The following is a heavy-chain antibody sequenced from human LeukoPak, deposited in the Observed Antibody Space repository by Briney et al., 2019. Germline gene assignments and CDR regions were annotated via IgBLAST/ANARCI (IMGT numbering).Heavy chain of an antibody. CDR3: AKSLWFGELLWIDY. CDR1: GFTFSSYG. V-gene: IGHV3-30*18. J-gene: IGHJ4*02. CDR2: ISYDGSNK. Sequence: GGSLRLSCAASGFTFSSYGMHWVRQAPGKGLEWVAVISYDGSNKYYADSVKGRFTISRDNSKNTLYLQMSSLRAEDTAVYYCAKSLWFGELLWIDYWGQGTLVTVSS. D-gene: IGHD3-10*01.